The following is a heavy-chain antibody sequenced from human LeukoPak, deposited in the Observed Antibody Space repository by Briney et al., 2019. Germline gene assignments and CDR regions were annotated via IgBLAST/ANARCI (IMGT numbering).Heavy chain of an antibody. CDR1: GYTFTSYY. CDR3: ATDLSSSWVDY. Sequence: ASVKVSCKASGYTFTSYYMHWVRQAPGKGLEWMGGFDPEDGETIYAQKFQGRVTMTEDTSTDTAYMELSSLRSEDTAVYYCATDLSSSWVDYWGQGTLVTVSS. D-gene: IGHD6-13*01. CDR2: FDPEDGET. J-gene: IGHJ4*02. V-gene: IGHV1-24*01.